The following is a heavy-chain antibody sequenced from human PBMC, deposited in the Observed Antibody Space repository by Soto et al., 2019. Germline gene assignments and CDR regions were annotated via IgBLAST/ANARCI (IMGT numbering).Heavy chain of an antibody. Sequence: PGGSLRLSCAASGFTFSSYGMSWVRQAPGKGLEWVSSVSGNGASTYYADSVKGRFTISRDNSKNTLYLQMNSLRAEDTAVYNCAKLLDGAGTYYWGRGILVTVSS. J-gene: IGHJ4*02. CDR3: AKLLDGAGTYY. D-gene: IGHD6-13*01. V-gene: IGHV3-23*01. CDR2: VSGNGAST. CDR1: GFTFSSYG.